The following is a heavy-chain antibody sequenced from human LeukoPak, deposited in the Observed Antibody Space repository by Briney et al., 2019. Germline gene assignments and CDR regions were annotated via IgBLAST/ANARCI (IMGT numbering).Heavy chain of an antibody. V-gene: IGHV3-23*01. D-gene: IGHD5-18*01. CDR3: AKASIGYSYGPFMDV. CDR2: ISGSGGST. J-gene: IGHJ6*02. Sequence: SGGSLRLSCAASGFTFSSYAMSWVRQAPGKGLEWVSAISGSGGSTYYADSVKGRFTISRDNSKNTLYLQMNSLRAEDTAVYYCAKASIGYSYGPFMDVWGQGTTVTVSS. CDR1: GFTFSSYA.